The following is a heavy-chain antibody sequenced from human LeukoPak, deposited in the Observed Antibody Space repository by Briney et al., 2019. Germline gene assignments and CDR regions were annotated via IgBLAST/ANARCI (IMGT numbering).Heavy chain of an antibody. J-gene: IGHJ6*03. D-gene: IGHD6-19*01. CDR1: GGSISNYY. V-gene: IGHV4-59*01. CDR2: IYYSGST. Sequence: SETLSLTCTVSGGSISNYYWSWIRQPPGKGLEWIGYIYYSGSTNYNPSLKSRVTISVDTSKNQFSLKLSSVTAADTAVYYCARRPLGIAVAGTGRDYYYYMDVWGKGTTVTVSS. CDR3: ARRPLGIAVAGTGRDYYYYMDV.